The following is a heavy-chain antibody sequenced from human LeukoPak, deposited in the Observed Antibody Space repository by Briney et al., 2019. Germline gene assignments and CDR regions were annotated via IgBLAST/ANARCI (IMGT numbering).Heavy chain of an antibody. J-gene: IGHJ4*02. V-gene: IGHV3-11*05. CDR1: GFTFSSYA. Sequence: GGSLRLSCAPSGFTFSSYAMTWIRQAPGKGLEWVSYISGSSIYTRYADSVKGRFTISRDNAKNSLYLQMNSLRAEDTALYYCVRDISGYYFDYWGQGTLVTVSS. CDR2: ISGSSIYT. D-gene: IGHD3-22*01. CDR3: VRDISGYYFDY.